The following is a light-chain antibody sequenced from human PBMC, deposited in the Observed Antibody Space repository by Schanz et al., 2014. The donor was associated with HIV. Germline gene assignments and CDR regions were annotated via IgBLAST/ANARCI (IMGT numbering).Light chain of an antibody. V-gene: IGKV1-12*01. CDR1: QGVNSW. CDR3: QQANNFPPT. Sequence: DTQMTQSPSSVSASVGDTVTITCRASQGVNSWLAWYQQKPGKAPELLICGPSRFTCSGSGTDFTLTISSLQPEDSATYYCQQANNFPPTFGPGTKVDI. J-gene: IGKJ3*01.